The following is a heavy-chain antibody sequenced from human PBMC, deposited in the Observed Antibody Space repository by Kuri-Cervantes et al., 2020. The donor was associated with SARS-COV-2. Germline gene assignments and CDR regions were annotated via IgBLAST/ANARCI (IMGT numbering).Heavy chain of an antibody. D-gene: IGHD1-14*01. CDR1: GGSISSYY. J-gene: IGHJ1*01. V-gene: IGHV4-59*12. CDR3: ARSGSGEPAEYFRH. CDR2: IYYSGST. Sequence: SETLSLTCTVSGGSISSYYWSWIRQPPGKGLEWIGYIYYSGSTNYNPSLKSRVTISVDTSKNQFSLNLTSLTAADTAVYYCARSGSGEPAEYFRHWGQGTLVTVSS.